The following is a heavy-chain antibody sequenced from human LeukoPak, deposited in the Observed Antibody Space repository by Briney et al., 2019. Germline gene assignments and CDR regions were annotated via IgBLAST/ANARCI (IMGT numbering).Heavy chain of an antibody. CDR1: GYTFTSYG. D-gene: IGHD1-26*01. CDR3: ARDRIVGAEDDAFGI. CDR2: ISGYNGNT. V-gene: IGHV1-18*01. J-gene: IGHJ3*02. Sequence: ASVKVSCKASGYTFTSYGISWVRQAPGQGLEWMGWISGYNGNTNYAQKLQGRVTMTTDTSTSTAYMELRSLRSDDTAVYCCARDRIVGAEDDAFGIWGQGTMVTVSS.